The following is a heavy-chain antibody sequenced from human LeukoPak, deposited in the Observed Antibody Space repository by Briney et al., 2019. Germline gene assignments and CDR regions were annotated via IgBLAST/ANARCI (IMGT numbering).Heavy chain of an antibody. Sequence: GGSLRLSCAASGFTFSSTSMSWVRQAPGKGLEWVSAIHTSGDTCYADSVKGRFTISRDTSKNTLYLQINSLRVEDTAVYYCIVFGDSNHWGQGTLVTVSS. V-gene: IGHV3-53*01. J-gene: IGHJ5*02. CDR2: IHTSGDT. CDR1: GFTFSSTS. CDR3: IVFGDSNH. D-gene: IGHD4-17*01.